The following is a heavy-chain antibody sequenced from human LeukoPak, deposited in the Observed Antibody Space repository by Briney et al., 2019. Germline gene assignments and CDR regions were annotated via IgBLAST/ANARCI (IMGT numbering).Heavy chain of an antibody. CDR2: ISGSGGST. CDR1: GFTFSSYA. CDR3: AREYYYDSSGYYSDY. Sequence: GGSLRLSCAASGFTFSSYAMSWVRQAPGKGLEWVSAISGSGGSTYYADSVKGRFTISRDNSKNTLYLQMNSLRAEDTAVYYCAREYYYDSSGYYSDYWGQGTLVTVSS. J-gene: IGHJ4*02. D-gene: IGHD3-22*01. V-gene: IGHV3-23*01.